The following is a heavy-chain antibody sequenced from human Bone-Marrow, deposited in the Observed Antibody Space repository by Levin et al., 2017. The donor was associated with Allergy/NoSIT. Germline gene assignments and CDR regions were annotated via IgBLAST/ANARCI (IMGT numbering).Heavy chain of an antibody. CDR2: IKQDGSEK. D-gene: IGHD6-19*01. V-gene: IGHV3-7*01. CDR1: GFTFSSYW. CDR3: AREGETYSSGWSPRGGAFDI. Sequence: GESLKISCAASGFTFSSYWMSWVRQAPGKGLEWVANIKQDGSEKYYVDSVKGRFTISRDNAKNSLYLQMNSLRAEDTAVYYCAREGETYSSGWSPRGGAFDIWGQGTMVTVSS. J-gene: IGHJ3*02.